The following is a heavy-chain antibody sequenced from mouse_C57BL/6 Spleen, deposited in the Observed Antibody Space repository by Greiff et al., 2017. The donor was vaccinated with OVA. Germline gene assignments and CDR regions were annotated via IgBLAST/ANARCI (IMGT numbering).Heavy chain of an antibody. J-gene: IGHJ2*01. CDR2: INPNNGGT. CDR1: GYTFTDYN. CDR3: ARGIYYYGSSADY. Sequence: VQLKESGPELVKPGASVKMSCKASGYTFTDYNMHWVKQSHGKSLEWIGYINPNNGGTSYNQKFKGKATLTVNKSSSTAYMELRSLTSEDSAVYYCARGIYYYGSSADYWGQGTTLTVSS. V-gene: IGHV1-22*01. D-gene: IGHD1-1*01.